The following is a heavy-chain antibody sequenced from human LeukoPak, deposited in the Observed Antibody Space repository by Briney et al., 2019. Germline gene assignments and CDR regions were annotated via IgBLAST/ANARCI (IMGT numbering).Heavy chain of an antibody. D-gene: IGHD5-12*01. J-gene: IGHJ4*02. V-gene: IGHV4-59*11. CDR1: GGSISSHD. Sequence: SETLSLTCTVSGGSISSHDWSWIRQPPGKGREWGGYIYYSGRTNYNPSLKRPVSISEDTSRNQLSLKLNSVAAADTAVYYCARSSVALDFGCQGALVPVSS. CDR3: ARSSVALDF. CDR2: IYYSGRT.